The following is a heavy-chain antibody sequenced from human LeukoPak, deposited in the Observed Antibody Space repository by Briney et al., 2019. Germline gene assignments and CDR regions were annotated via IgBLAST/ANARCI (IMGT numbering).Heavy chain of an antibody. Sequence: GGSLRLSCAASGFTFSSYWMHWVRQAPGKGLVWVSRINRDGSSTSYADSVKGRFTISRDNAKNSLYLQMNSLRAEDTAVYYCARGAWYYYDSSGYYGHFDYWGQGTLVTVSS. CDR2: INRDGSST. V-gene: IGHV3-74*01. CDR3: ARGAWYYYDSSGYYGHFDY. J-gene: IGHJ4*02. CDR1: GFTFSSYW. D-gene: IGHD3-22*01.